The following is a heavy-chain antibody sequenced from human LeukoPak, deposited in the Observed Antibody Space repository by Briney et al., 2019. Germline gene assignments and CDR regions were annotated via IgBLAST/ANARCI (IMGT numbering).Heavy chain of an antibody. CDR1: GYTFTGYY. Sequence: ASVKVSCKASGYTFTGYYMHWVRQAPGQGPEWVGWINPNSGGTNYAQKFQGWVTMTRDTSISTAYMELSRLRSDDTAVYYCARYGSGTNPPFDYWGQGTLVTVSS. CDR2: INPNSGGT. CDR3: ARYGSGTNPPFDY. D-gene: IGHD3-10*01. V-gene: IGHV1-2*04. J-gene: IGHJ4*02.